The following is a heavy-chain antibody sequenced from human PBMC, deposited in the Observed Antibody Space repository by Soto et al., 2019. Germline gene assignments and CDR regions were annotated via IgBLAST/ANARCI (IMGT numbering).Heavy chain of an antibody. J-gene: IGHJ6*03. D-gene: IGHD4-4*01. CDR3: ARGPTVKGYYYHMDV. CDR2: VYYSGTT. V-gene: IGHV4-59*01. CDR1: GGSISSYY. Sequence: QVQLQESGPGLVKPSETLPLTCTVSGGSISSYYWSWSRQPPGKGREWIGYVYYSGTTNYNPSLKSRVTISIDTSKNQFSLKLSFVTAADTAVYYCARGPTVKGYYYHMDVWGKGTTVTVSS.